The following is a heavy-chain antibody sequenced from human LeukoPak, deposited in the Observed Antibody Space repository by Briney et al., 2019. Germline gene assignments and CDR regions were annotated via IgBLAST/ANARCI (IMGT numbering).Heavy chain of an antibody. CDR3: ARGALHVFDY. J-gene: IGHJ4*02. D-gene: IGHD3-10*02. V-gene: IGHV3-48*03. Sequence: GGSLRLSCAASGFTFSDYEINWVRQAPGKGLEWISCISTSGSTTYYADSVKGRFTISRNNAKNSLFLQMNTLTAEDTAVYYCARGALHVFDYWGQGTPVTVSS. CDR1: GFTFSDYE. CDR2: ISTSGSTT.